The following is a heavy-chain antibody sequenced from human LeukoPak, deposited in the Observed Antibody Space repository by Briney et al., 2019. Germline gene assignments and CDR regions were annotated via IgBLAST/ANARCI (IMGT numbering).Heavy chain of an antibody. CDR3: ATRIHCGGDRMGFDY. CDR2: IYSGGST. J-gene: IGHJ4*02. D-gene: IGHD2-21*02. V-gene: IGHV3-53*01. Sequence: TGGSLRLSCAASGFTVSSNYMSWVRQAPGKGLEWVSVIYSGGSTYYADSVKGRFTISRDNSKNTLYLQMNSLRAEDTAVYYCATRIHCGGDRMGFDYWGQGTLVTVSS. CDR1: GFTVSSNY.